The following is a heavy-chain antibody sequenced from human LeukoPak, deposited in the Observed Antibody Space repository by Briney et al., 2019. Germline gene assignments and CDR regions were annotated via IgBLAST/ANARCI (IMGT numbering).Heavy chain of an antibody. J-gene: IGHJ4*02. Sequence: PGGSLRLSCAASGFTVSSNYMSWVRQAPGKGLEWVSVIYSGGSTYYADSVKGRFTISRDNSKNTLYLQMNSLRAEDTAVYYCATFGETIAVAGTGDYWGQGTLVTVSS. CDR2: IYSGGST. CDR1: GFTVSSNY. CDR3: ATFGETIAVAGTGDY. D-gene: IGHD6-19*01. V-gene: IGHV3-66*01.